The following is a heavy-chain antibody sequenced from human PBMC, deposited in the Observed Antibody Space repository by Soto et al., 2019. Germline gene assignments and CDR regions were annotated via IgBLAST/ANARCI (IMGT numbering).Heavy chain of an antibody. Sequence: SETLSLSWTVAGDSFGSGCYYWCWLRQHPGKGLEWIGEIYHSGSTNYNPSLKSRVTISVDKSKNQFSPKLSSVTAADTAVYYCARTYYDFWSGFMHVWGQGTTVTVSS. CDR1: GDSFGSGCYY. V-gene: IGHV4-39*07. D-gene: IGHD3-3*01. CDR2: IYHSGST. CDR3: ARTYYDFWSGFMHV. J-gene: IGHJ6*02.